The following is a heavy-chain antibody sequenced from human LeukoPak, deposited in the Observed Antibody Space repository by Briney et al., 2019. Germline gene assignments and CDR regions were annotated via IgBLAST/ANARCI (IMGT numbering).Heavy chain of an antibody. CDR3: AREGAYDSSGPPRGFDP. Sequence: GGSLRLSCAASGFTFSSYGMHWVHQAPGKGLEWVAVIWYDGSNKYYADSVKGRFTISRDNSKNTLYLQMNSLRAEDTAVYYCAREGAYDSSGPPRGFDPWGQGTLVTVSS. J-gene: IGHJ5*02. V-gene: IGHV3-33*01. CDR1: GFTFSSYG. D-gene: IGHD3-22*01. CDR2: IWYDGSNK.